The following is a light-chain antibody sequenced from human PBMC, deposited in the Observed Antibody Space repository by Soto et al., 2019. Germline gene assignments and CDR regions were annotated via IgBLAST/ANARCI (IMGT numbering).Light chain of an antibody. V-gene: IGLV2-14*01. CDR2: DVS. J-gene: IGLJ1*01. CDR1: SGDIGDYNY. Sequence: QSALTQPASVSGSPGQSITISCVGTSGDIGDYNYVSWYQQHPGKVPKVLIYDVSNRPSGVSYRFSGTKSGNTASLTVSGLQAEDEADYYCCSYTRSGTLIFGTGTKLTFL. CDR3: CSYTRSGTLI.